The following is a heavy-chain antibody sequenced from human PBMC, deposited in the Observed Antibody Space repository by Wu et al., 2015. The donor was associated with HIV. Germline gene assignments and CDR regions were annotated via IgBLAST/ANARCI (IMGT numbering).Heavy chain of an antibody. V-gene: IGHV1-69*05. CDR3: ATRDDILTGYNYYYYYGMDV. CDR2: IIPIFGTA. J-gene: IGHJ6*02. D-gene: IGHD3-9*01. Sequence: QVQLVQSGAEVKKPGSSVKVSCKASGGTLSHYEISWMRQAPGQGLEWMGGIIPIFGTANYAQKFQGRVTITTDESTSTAYMELSSLRSEDTAVYYCATRDDILTGYNYYYYYGMDVWGQGTTVTVSS. CDR1: GGTLSHYE.